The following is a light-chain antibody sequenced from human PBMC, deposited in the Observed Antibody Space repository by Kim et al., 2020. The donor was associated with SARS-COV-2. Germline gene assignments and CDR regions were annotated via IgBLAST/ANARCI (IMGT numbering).Light chain of an antibody. CDR3: QAWDSSTHVV. V-gene: IGLV3-1*01. J-gene: IGLJ2*01. Sequence: SYELTQPPSVSVSPGQTASITCSGDKLGDKYACWYQQKPGQFPVLVIYQDSKRPSGIPERFSCSHSGNTATLTISGTQAMDEADYYCQAWDSSTHVVFGG. CDR2: QDS. CDR1: KLGDKY.